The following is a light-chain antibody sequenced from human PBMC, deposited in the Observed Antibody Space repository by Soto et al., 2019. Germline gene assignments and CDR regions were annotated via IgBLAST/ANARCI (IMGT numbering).Light chain of an antibody. CDR3: QTWNTGTQVV. J-gene: IGLJ2*01. CDR2: LNSDGSH. CDR1: SGHSSYA. Sequence: QSVLTQSPSASASLGASVKLTCTLSSGHSSYAIAWHRQQPEKGPRYLMKLNSDGSHNKGDGIPDRFSGSSSGAERYLTISSLQSEDEADYYCQTWNTGTQVVFGGGTKLTVL. V-gene: IGLV4-69*01.